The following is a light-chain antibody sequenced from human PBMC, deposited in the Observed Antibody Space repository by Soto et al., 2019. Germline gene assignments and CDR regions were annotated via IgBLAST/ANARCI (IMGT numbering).Light chain of an antibody. V-gene: IGKV3-15*01. CDR3: QQYNNWLGT. CDR2: GAS. CDR1: QSVSSN. Sequence: EIVMTQSPATLSVSPGERATLSCRASQSVSSNLAWYQQKPGQATRLLIYGASTRATGIPARFSGSGSGTEFTLTISSLQSEDFAVYYCQQYNNWLGTFGQGTKVDI. J-gene: IGKJ1*01.